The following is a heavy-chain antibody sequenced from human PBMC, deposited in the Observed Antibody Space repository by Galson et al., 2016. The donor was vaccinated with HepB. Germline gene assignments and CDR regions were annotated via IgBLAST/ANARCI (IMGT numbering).Heavy chain of an antibody. J-gene: IGHJ5*02. D-gene: IGHD3-22*01. CDR3: GRCYEGGSGYANWCAP. Sequence: CAISGDSVSSSSAAWTWIRQSPSRGLEWLGRTYYRSKWFNDYAVSVKSRITIAPDRSKNQVSLRLNSVTAADTAVYYCGRCYEGGSGYANWCAPWGQGTLVTVSS. V-gene: IGHV6-1*01. CDR1: GDSVSSSSAA. CDR2: TYYRSKWFN.